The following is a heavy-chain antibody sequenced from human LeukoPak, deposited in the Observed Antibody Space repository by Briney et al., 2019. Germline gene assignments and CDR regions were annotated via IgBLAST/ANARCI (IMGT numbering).Heavy chain of an antibody. J-gene: IGHJ4*02. V-gene: IGHV1-18*04. Sequence: ASVKVSCKASGYTFTSYGISWVRQAPGQGLEWMGWISAYNGNTNYAQKLQGRVTMTTDTSTSTAYMELRSLRSDDTAVNYCARGIVVVPAEPGDYFDYWGQGTLVAVSS. CDR2: ISAYNGNT. CDR3: ARGIVVVPAEPGDYFDY. CDR1: GYTFTSYG. D-gene: IGHD2-2*01.